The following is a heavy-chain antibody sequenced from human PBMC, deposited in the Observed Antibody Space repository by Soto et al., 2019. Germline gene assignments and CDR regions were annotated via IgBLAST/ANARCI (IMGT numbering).Heavy chain of an antibody. CDR3: ATWHEREHAYDV. V-gene: IGHV3-53*01. D-gene: IGHD1-1*01. CDR2: LYDIDGS. Sequence: DVQLVESGGGLIQPGESLRLSCAAFEFTISGKKYVAWVRQAPGKGLEWVSALYDIDGSFYADSVKGRFTTSSDSSKTTVYLQMNDLRPDDTAVYYCATWHEREHAYDVWGLGTTVTVSS. CDR1: EFTISGKKY. J-gene: IGHJ3*01.